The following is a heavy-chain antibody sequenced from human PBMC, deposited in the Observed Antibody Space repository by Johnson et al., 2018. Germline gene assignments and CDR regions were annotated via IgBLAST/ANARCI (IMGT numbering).Heavy chain of an antibody. J-gene: IGHJ1*01. V-gene: IGHV3-23*04. CDR2: ISGSGDTT. D-gene: IGHD4-17*01. CDR3: AKDLNDYGDYEYFQH. CDR1: GFTFSSYA. Sequence: VQLGEAGGGLGQPGQSLGLSCAASGFTFSSYAMSWVRQAPGKGLEWVSAISGSGDTTYYADSVKGRFTISRDNFKNTLYLQMNSLRAEDTAVYYCAKDLNDYGDYEYFQHWGQGTLVTVSS.